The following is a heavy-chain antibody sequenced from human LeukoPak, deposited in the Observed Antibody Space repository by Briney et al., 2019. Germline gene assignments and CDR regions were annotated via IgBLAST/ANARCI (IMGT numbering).Heavy chain of an antibody. D-gene: IGHD5-18*01. Sequence: GGSLRLSCAASGFTVSIYAMSWVRQAPGKGLEWVSAISGSGGSTYYADSVKGRFTTSRDNSKNTLYLQMNSLRAEDTAVYYCAKEIRGYSYALDYWGQGTLVTVSS. CDR1: GFTVSIYA. J-gene: IGHJ4*02. CDR2: ISGSGGST. V-gene: IGHV3-23*01. CDR3: AKEIRGYSYALDY.